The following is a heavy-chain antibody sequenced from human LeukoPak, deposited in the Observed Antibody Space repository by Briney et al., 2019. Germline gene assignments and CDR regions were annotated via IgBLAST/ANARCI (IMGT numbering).Heavy chain of an antibody. D-gene: IGHD3-10*01. J-gene: IGHJ4*02. V-gene: IGHV4-34*01. Sequence: SETLSLTCAVHGGSLRGYYWSWIRQPPGKGLGWIGEINHSGRTYYNPSLKSRVTQSVDTSKNQFSLKLNSMTVADTAVDYCARGGVLLWFGELDYWGQGTLVTVSS. CDR3: ARGGVLLWFGELDY. CDR1: GGSLRGYY. CDR2: INHSGRT.